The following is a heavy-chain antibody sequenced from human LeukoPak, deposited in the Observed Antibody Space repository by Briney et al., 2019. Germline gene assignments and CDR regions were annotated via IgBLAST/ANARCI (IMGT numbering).Heavy chain of an antibody. D-gene: IGHD3-22*01. J-gene: IGHJ5*01. CDR1: GGSFSGHH. CDR2: INHSGTT. V-gene: IGHV4-34*01. CDR3: ARGSSFYESSGYYDF. Sequence: SETLSLTCAVYGGSFSGHHRGWIRQPPGKGLEWIGEINHSGTTSYNPSLKSRVTISVDTSKNQFSLQLNSVTAADTAVYYCARGSSFYESSGYYDFWGHGTLVTVSS.